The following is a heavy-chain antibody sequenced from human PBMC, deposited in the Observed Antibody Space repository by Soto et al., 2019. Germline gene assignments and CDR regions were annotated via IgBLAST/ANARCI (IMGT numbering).Heavy chain of an antibody. J-gene: IGHJ6*02. CDR2: IDPSDSYT. CDR1: GYSFTSYW. D-gene: IGHD3-3*01. CDR3: ARGVRFLEWYKNYYYYGMDV. Sequence: GESLKISCKGSGYSFTSYWISWVRQMPGKGLEWMGRIDPSDSYTNYSPSFQGHVTISADKSISTAYLQWSSLKASDTAMYYCARGVRFLEWYKNYYYYGMDVWGQGTTVTVSS. V-gene: IGHV5-10-1*01.